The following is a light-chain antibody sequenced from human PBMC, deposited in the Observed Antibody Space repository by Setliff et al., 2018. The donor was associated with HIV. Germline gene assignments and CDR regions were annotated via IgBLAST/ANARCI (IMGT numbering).Light chain of an antibody. V-gene: IGLV2-14*01. Sequence: QSALTQPASVSGSPGQSITISCTGTSSDVGGYNHVSWYQQHPGKAPKVMIYDVSNRPSGVSYRFSGSKSGNTASLTISGLQAEDEADYYRKSYAANSTPYLFGTGTKGTVL. J-gene: IGLJ1*01. CDR3: KSYAANSTPYL. CDR1: SSDVGGYNH. CDR2: DVS.